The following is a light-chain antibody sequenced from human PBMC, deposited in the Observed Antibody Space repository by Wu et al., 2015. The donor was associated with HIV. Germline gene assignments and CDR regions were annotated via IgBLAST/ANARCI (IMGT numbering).Light chain of an antibody. CDR3: QQRNSWPLT. J-gene: IGKJ5*01. V-gene: IGKV3-11*01. CDR2: DVS. CDR1: QNINSD. Sequence: EIVLTQSPATLSLSPGERATLSCRASQNINSDLAWYQQKSGQAPRLLIYDVSYRATGIPAKFSGSGSGTDFTLTISSLEPEDFAVYYCQQRNSWPLTFGQGTRLEIK.